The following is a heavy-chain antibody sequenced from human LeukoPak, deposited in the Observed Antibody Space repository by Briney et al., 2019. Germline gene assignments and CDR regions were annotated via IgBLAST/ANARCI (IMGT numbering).Heavy chain of an antibody. CDR2: INQDGSEQ. CDR1: GFTFSSYW. V-gene: IGHV3-7*01. CDR3: ARDLQIRYCSSTSCTLGHWFDP. J-gene: IGHJ5*02. Sequence: GGSLRLSCAASGFTFSSYWMSWVRQAPGKGLEWVANINQDGSEQYYVDSVKGRFTISRDNTKNSLYLQMNSLRAEDTAVYYCARDLQIRYCSSTSCTLGHWFDPWGQGTLVTVSS. D-gene: IGHD2-2*01.